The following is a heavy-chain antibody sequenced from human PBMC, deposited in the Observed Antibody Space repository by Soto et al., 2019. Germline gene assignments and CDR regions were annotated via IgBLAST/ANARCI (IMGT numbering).Heavy chain of an antibody. J-gene: IGHJ6*02. CDR2: IYCSGST. CDR1: GGSISSSSYY. V-gene: IGHV4-39*02. Sequence: SETLSLTCTVSGGSISSSSYYWGWIRQPPGKGLEWIGSIYCSGSTYYNPSLKSRVTISVDTSKNQFSLKLSSVTAADTAVYYCARDYYYGMDVWGQGTTVTVSS. CDR3: ARDYYYGMDV.